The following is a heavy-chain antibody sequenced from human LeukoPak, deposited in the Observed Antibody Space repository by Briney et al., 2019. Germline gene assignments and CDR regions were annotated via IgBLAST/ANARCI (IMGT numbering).Heavy chain of an antibody. Sequence: GGSLRLSYAASGFTFSSYWMSWVRQAPGKGLEWVANIKQDGSEKYCVDSVKGRFTISRDNAKNSLYLQMNSLRAEDTAVYYCARDPIAAAGPYYFDYWGQGTLVTVSS. CDR1: GFTFSSYW. CDR2: IKQDGSEK. J-gene: IGHJ4*02. D-gene: IGHD6-13*01. V-gene: IGHV3-7*01. CDR3: ARDPIAAAGPYYFDY.